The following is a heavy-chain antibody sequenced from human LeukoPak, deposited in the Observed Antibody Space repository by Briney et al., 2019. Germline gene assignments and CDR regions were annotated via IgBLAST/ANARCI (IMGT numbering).Heavy chain of an antibody. CDR3: ARSLGEDLEAPSV. J-gene: IGHJ4*02. CDR2: MNPNSGYT. Sequence: ASVNVSCKASGYTFTGYYMHWVRQAPGQGLAWMGWMNPNSGYTGYAQKFQGRVTLTRDTSITTAFMELSGLRSEDTAVYYCARSLGEDLEAPSVWGQGTLVTVSS. D-gene: IGHD5/OR15-5a*01. CDR1: GYTFTGYY. V-gene: IGHV1-8*03.